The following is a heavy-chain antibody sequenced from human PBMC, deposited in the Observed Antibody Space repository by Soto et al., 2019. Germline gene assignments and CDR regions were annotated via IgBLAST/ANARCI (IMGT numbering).Heavy chain of an antibody. J-gene: IGHJ4*02. V-gene: IGHV1-18*01. CDR3: ARENYGDVGY. Sequence: ASVKVSCKASGYTFTSYGISWVRQAPGQGLEWVGRISPYNGHTNYLQKLQGRVTMTTDTSTSTAYMELRSLRSDDTAVYYCARENYGDVGYWGQGSLVTVSS. CDR2: ISPYNGHT. D-gene: IGHD4-17*01. CDR1: GYTFTSYG.